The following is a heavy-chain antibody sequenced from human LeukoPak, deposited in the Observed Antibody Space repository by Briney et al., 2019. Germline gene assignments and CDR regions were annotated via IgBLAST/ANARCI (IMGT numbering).Heavy chain of an antibody. CDR3: ARRPIVVVPAAIKPPYYYCYMDV. CDR2: MNPNSGNT. D-gene: IGHD2-2*01. V-gene: IGHV1-8*03. J-gene: IGHJ6*03. Sequence: ASVKVSCKASGYTFTSYDINWVRQATGQGLEWMGWMNPNSGNTGYAQKFQGRVTITRNTSISTAYMELSSLRSEDTAVYYCARRPIVVVPAAIKPPYYYCYMDVWGKGTTVTVSS. CDR1: GYTFTSYD.